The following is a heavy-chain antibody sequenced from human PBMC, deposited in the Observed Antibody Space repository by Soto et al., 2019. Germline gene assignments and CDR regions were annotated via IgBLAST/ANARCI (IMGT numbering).Heavy chain of an antibody. D-gene: IGHD3-22*01. CDR3: ARYYDSNPLDY. CDR2: IYYSGST. J-gene: IGHJ4*02. V-gene: IGHV4-39*01. Sequence: PSETLSLTCTVSGGSISSSSYYWGWIRQPPGKGLEWIGSIYYSGSTYYNPSLKSRVTISVDTSKNQFSLKLSSVTAADTAVYYCARYYDSNPLDYWGQGTLVT. CDR1: GGSISSSSYY.